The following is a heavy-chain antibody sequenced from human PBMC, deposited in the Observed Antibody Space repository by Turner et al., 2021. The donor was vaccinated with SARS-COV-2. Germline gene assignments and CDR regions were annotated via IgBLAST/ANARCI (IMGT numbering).Heavy chain of an antibody. J-gene: IGHJ6*02. CDR1: GFTVRRNY. CDR3: ARDLVAYGMDV. CDR2: IYRGGST. Sequence: EVQLVESGGGLVQPGGSLRLSCAASGFTVRRNYMGWVGQAPGKGLEWVSVIYRGGSTYYADTVKGRFTISRHNSKNTLYLQMNSLRAEDTAVYHCARDLVAYGMDVWGQGTTVTVSS. D-gene: IGHD2-15*01. V-gene: IGHV3-53*04.